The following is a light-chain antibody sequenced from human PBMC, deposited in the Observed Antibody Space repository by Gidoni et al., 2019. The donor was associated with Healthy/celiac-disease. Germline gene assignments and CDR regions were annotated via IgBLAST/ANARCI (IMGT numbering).Light chain of an antibody. V-gene: IGKV3-15*01. Sequence: IVSLSPGDTATLSCRASHAINSNLAWYQQRPGQAHRLLIYVAATRATGSPARFRGSGSGTELNLTISSMQFEDVEVDNCHQYRNWTSRTFGGGTKVDIK. J-gene: IGKJ4*02. CDR2: VAA. CDR3: HQYRNWTSRT. CDR1: HAINSN.